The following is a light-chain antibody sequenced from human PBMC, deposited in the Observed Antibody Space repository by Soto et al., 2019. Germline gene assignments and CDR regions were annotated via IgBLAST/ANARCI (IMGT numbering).Light chain of an antibody. CDR3: SSYAGFNNYVV. CDR2: EVN. Sequence: QSALTQPPSASGSPGQSVTISCTGTSSDIGHYNYVSWYQQHPGKAPKLIIYEVNKRPSGVPDRFSASKSDNTASLTVSGLQAEDEADYFCSSYAGFNNYVVFGGGTKLTVL. CDR1: SSDIGHYNY. J-gene: IGLJ2*01. V-gene: IGLV2-8*01.